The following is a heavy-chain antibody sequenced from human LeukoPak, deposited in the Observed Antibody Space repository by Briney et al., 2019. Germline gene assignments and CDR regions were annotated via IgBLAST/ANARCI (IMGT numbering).Heavy chain of an antibody. CDR2: ISGSGGST. CDR3: ARVYGPIDY. V-gene: IGHV3-23*01. J-gene: IGHJ4*02. Sequence: GGSLRLSCAASGFTFSSYAMSWVRQAPGKGLEWVSTISGSGGSTHYADSVKGRFTISRDNSKNTLYLQMNSLRAEDTAVYYCARVYGPIDYWGQGTLVTVSS. CDR1: GFTFSSYA. D-gene: IGHD2-8*01.